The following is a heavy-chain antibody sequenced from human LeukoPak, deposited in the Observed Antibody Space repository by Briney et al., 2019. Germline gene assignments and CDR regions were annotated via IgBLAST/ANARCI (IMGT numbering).Heavy chain of an antibody. CDR3: ARGSQYSNGELDY. CDR1: GVSFSGYY. J-gene: IGHJ4*02. D-gene: IGHD4-11*01. Sequence: PSETLSLTCAVYGVSFSGYYWSWIRQPPGKGLEWIGEINHSGSTNYNPSLKSRVTISVDTSKNQFSLKLSSVTAADTAVYYCARGSQYSNGELDYWGQGTLVTVSS. V-gene: IGHV4-34*01. CDR2: INHSGST.